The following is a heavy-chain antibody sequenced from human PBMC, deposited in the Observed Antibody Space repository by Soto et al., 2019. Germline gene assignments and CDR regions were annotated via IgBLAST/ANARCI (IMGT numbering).Heavy chain of an antibody. V-gene: IGHV4-4*07. CDR1: GASITGSFF. CDR3: ARGMTPPGAPAWYYFDS. D-gene: IGHD2-8*02. J-gene: IGHJ4*02. Sequence: SETLSLTCTVSGASITGSFFWSWIRQPAGKGLEWIGRFSLSGTTNYNPSLRSRVTMSADVSKNQFSLRLTSVTAADTALYYCARGMTPPGAPAWYYFDSWGQGTLVTVS. CDR2: FSLSGTT.